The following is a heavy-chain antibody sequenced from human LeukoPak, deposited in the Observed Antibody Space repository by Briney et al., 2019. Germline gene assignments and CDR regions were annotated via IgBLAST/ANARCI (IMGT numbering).Heavy chain of an antibody. CDR3: ARGGRGLPPARRFKPGNWFDP. CDR2: ILHSWNS. V-gene: IGHV4-38-2*02. J-gene: IGHJ5*02. CDR1: GYSISSDYY. D-gene: IGHD2-2*01. Sequence: SETLSLTCTVSGYSISSDYYWGWIPPPPGKGPEWVGSILHSWNSDYTPTVKSRVTTSADRSENQFSLKLNTMTAADTAVYYCARGGRGLPPARRFKPGNWFDPWGQGTLVTVFS.